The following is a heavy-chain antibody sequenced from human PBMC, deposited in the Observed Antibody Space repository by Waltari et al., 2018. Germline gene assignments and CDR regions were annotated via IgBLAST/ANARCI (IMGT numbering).Heavy chain of an antibody. CDR1: GGSFSGYY. CDR3: ARGDPGGYCSSTSCVNWFDP. J-gene: IGHJ5*02. V-gene: IGHV4-34*01. Sequence: QVQLQQWGAGLLKPSETLSLTCAVYGGSFSGYYWSWIRQPPGKGLEWIGEINHSGSTNYNPSLKSRVTISVDTSKNQFSLKRSSVTAADTAVYYCARGDPGGYCSSTSCVNWFDPWGQGTLVTVSS. D-gene: IGHD2-2*03. CDR2: INHSGST.